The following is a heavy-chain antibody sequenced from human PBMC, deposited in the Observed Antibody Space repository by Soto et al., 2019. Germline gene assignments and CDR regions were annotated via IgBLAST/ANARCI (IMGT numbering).Heavy chain of an antibody. CDR2: ISYSGNT. J-gene: IGHJ4*02. Sequence: PSAPLSLTCTVSGGSISNFYWSWIRQPPGKGLEWIGYISYSGNTNYNPSLKSRVSISVDTSKNQLSLNLTSVTAADTAGYYCARAPMVLSRSYFDSWGQGTPVTVSS. D-gene: IGHD2-8*01. CDR1: GGSISNFY. CDR3: ARAPMVLSRSYFDS. V-gene: IGHV4-59*01.